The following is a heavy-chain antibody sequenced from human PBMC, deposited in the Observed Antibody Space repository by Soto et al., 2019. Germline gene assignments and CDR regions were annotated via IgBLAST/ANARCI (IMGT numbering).Heavy chain of an antibody. V-gene: IGHV1-69*01. CDR1: GGTFSSYA. CDR3: ARAPPSSYQLLPSWFDP. CDR2: IIPIFGTA. Sequence: QVQLVQSGAEVKKPGSSVKVSCKASGGTFSSYAISWVRQAPGQGLEWLGGIIPIFGTANYAQKFQGRVKITAGESTSTAYMELSSLRSEDTAVYYCARAPPSSYQLLPSWFDPWGQGTLVTVSS. J-gene: IGHJ5*02. D-gene: IGHD2-2*01.